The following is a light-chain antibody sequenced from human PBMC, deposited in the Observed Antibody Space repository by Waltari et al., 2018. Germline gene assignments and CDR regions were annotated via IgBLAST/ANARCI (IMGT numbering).Light chain of an antibody. Sequence: QSALTQPPSASGSPGQSVTISCTGTSSDIGGYNYVSWYQPRPGKAPKLLIYEGHKRPPGVPGRFSVAKSAKTAALTVSGLQAEDEADYDCSSYAGSNYVAFGGGTKLTVL. CDR2: EGH. CDR3: SSYAGSNYVA. J-gene: IGLJ2*01. CDR1: SSDIGGYNY. V-gene: IGLV2-8*01.